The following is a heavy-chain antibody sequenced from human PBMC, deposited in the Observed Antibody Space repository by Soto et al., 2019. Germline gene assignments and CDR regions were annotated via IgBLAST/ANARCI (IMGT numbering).Heavy chain of an antibody. CDR2: INHSGST. Sequence: SETLSLTCAAYGGSFSGYYWRWSRQPPGKGLEWIGEINHSGSTNYNPSLKSRVTISVDTSKNQFSLKLSAVTAADTAVYYCARGRRGYSYGRLDYWGQGTLVTVSS. CDR3: ARGRRGYSYGRLDY. CDR1: GGSFSGYY. V-gene: IGHV4-34*01. D-gene: IGHD5-18*01. J-gene: IGHJ4*02.